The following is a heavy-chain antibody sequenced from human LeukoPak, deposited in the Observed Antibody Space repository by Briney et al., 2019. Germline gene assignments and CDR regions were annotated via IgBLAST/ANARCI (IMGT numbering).Heavy chain of an antibody. CDR3: AIGIPALGTFDY. J-gene: IGHJ4*02. D-gene: IGHD6-13*01. CDR1: GYTFIDYY. Sequence: ASVKVSCKASGYTFIDYYMQWVRQAPGQGLEWMGRINPNSGGTNYAQKFQGRVTMTRDTSISTAYMGLSSLRSDDTAVYHCAIGIPALGTFDYWGQGTLVTVSS. V-gene: IGHV1-2*06. CDR2: INPNSGGT.